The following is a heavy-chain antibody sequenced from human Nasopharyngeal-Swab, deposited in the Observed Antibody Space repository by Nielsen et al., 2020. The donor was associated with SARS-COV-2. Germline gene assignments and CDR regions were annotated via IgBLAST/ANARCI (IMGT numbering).Heavy chain of an antibody. D-gene: IGHD3-22*01. CDR3: ARDFGAYYDSTAKAY. CDR1: GFTFSSYG. Sequence: GESLKISCAASGFTFSSYGMHWVRQAPGQGLEWVAVIWYDGCNKYYVDSVKGRFTISRDNSKNTLYLQMNSLRAEDTAVYYCARDFGAYYDSTAKAYWGQGTLVTVSS. V-gene: IGHV3-33*01. CDR2: IWYDGCNK. J-gene: IGHJ4*02.